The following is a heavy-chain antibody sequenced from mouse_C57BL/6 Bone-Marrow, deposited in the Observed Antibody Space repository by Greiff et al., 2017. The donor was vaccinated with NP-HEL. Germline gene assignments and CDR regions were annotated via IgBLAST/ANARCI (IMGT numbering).Heavy chain of an antibody. CDR2: ISIGGSYP. J-gene: IGHJ4*01. V-gene: IGHV5-6*01. Sequence: EVKLMESGGDLVKPGGSLKLSCAASGFTFSSYGMSWVRQTPAKRLEWVATISIGGSYPSYPDRVKGRFPIPRDTAKNTLYLQMGSLKSEDTAMYYCARHPILCYYAMDYWGQGTSVTVSS. CDR1: GFTFSSYG. CDR3: ARHPILCYYAMDY. D-gene: IGHD6-5*01.